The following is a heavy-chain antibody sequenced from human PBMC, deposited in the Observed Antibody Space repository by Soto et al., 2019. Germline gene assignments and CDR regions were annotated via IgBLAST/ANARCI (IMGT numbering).Heavy chain of an antibody. J-gene: IGHJ6*02. CDR3: AREGGIVDNYYYGMDV. CDR2: IYYSGST. CDR1: GGSISSYY. V-gene: IGHV4-59*01. D-gene: IGHD1-26*01. Sequence: SETLSLSCTVSGGSISSYYWVWIRRPPGKGLEWIGYIYYSGSTNYNPSLKSRVTISVDTSKNQFSLKLSSVTAADTAVYYCAREGGIVDNYYYGMDVWGQGTTVTVSS.